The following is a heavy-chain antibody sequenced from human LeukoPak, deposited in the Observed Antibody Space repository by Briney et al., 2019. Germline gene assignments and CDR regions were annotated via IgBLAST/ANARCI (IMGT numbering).Heavy chain of an antibody. Sequence: PETPYLTCAVSGDSISSSNWWSWVRQPPGKGMEWIGDIYHSGSTNYHLPLNHRVTISVDKSKNQFSLKLSSVTAADTAVYYCARLQWEAGIDYWGQRTMAADSS. CDR3: ARLQWEAGIDY. D-gene: IGHD6-13*01. J-gene: IGHJ4*02. V-gene: IGHV4-4*03. CDR1: GDSISSSNW. CDR2: IYHSGST.